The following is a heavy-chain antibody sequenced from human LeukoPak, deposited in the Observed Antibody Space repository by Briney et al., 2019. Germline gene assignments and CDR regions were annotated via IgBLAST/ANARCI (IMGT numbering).Heavy chain of an antibody. V-gene: IGHV4-30-4*08. Sequence: SETLSLTCTVSGGSISSGDYYWSWIRQPPGKGLEWIGYIYYSGSTYYNPTLKSRVTISVDTSKNQFSLKLSSVTAADTAVYYCARTGLPAAFDYWGQGTLVTVSS. CDR3: ARTGLPAAFDY. CDR1: GGSISSGDYY. J-gene: IGHJ4*02. CDR2: IYYSGST. D-gene: IGHD2-15*01.